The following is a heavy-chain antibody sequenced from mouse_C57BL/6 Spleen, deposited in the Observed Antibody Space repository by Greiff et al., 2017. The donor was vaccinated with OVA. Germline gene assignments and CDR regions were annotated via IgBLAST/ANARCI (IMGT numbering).Heavy chain of an antibody. CDR2: IWRDGGA. J-gene: IGHJ4*01. CDR1: GFSLTSYG. D-gene: IGHD4-1*01. V-gene: IGHV2-6-1*01. CDR3: ARHPNWDGAYYAMDD. Sequence: VQLVESGPGLVAPSQSLSITCTASGFSLTSYGVHWVRQTPGQGLEWLVGIWRDGGATYNSALNSSLGISKDNSKGPVFITMNSQQTDDTAMDYGARHPNWDGAYYAMDDWGKGTSVTVSS.